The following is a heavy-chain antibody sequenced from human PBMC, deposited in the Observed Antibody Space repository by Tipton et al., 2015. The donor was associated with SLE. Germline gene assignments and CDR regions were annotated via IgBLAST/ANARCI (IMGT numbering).Heavy chain of an antibody. CDR3: ATGTGYSSGWYGR. CDR2: ISGSGGGT. J-gene: IGHJ5*02. CDR1: GFTFSSYA. Sequence: SLRLSCAASGFTFSSYAMSWVRQAPGKGLEWVSAISGSGGGTYYADSVKGHFTISRDNSKNTLYLQMNSLRAEDTAVYYCATGTGYSSGWYGRWGQGTLVTVSS. D-gene: IGHD6-19*01. V-gene: IGHV3-23*01.